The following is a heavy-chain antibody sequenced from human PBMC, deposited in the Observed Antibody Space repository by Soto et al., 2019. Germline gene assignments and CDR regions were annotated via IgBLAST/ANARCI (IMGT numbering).Heavy chain of an antibody. V-gene: IGHV1-46*01. CDR1: GYTFTSYY. Sequence: ASVKVSCKASGYTFTSYYMHWVRQAPGQGLEWMGIINPSGGSTSYAQKFQGRVTMTRDTSTSTVYMELSSLRSEDTAVYYCARMYYDFWSGYYYYYYGMDVWGQGTTVTVS. CDR3: ARMYYDFWSGYYYYYYGMDV. J-gene: IGHJ6*02. D-gene: IGHD3-3*01. CDR2: INPSGGST.